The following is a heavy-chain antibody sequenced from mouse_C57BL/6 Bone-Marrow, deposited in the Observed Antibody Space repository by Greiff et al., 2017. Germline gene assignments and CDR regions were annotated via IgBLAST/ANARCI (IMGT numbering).Heavy chain of an antibody. CDR2: IYPTSGRT. J-gene: IGHJ2*01. D-gene: IGHD4-1*01. Sequence: QVQLKQPGAELVKPGASVKMSCKASGYTFTSYWITWVKQRPGQGLEWIGEIYPTSGRTNYNEKFKSKAILTVDTSSNPAYMQLSSLTSEDSAVFYCARSGALGRSFDYGGQGTTLTVSS. V-gene: IGHV1-55*01. CDR3: ARSGALGRSFDY. CDR1: GYTFTSYW.